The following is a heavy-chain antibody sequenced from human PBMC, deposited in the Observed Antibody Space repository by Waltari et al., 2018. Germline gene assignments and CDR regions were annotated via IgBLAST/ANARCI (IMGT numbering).Heavy chain of an antibody. V-gene: IGHV3-23*01. CDR3: ATPGRGYTAMVRDDY. J-gene: IGHJ4*02. CDR2: ISGSGGSR. CDR1: GFTFSSYA. D-gene: IGHD5-18*01. Sequence: EVQLLESGGGLVQPGGSLRLSCAASGFTFSSYAMSWVRQAPGKGLEWVSAISGSGGSRYYADAVKGRFTISRDNSKNTLYLQMNSLRAEDTAVYYCATPGRGYTAMVRDDYWGQGTLVTVSS.